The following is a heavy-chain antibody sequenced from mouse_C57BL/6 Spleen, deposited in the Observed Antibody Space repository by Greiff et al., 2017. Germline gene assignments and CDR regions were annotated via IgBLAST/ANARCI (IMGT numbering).Heavy chain of an antibody. CDR1: GYAFSSYW. CDR3: ARRSFITTQEYFDV. CDR2: IYPGDGDT. V-gene: IGHV1-80*01. D-gene: IGHD1-1*01. J-gene: IGHJ1*03. Sequence: VQLKESGAELVKPGASVKISCKASGYAFSSYWMNWVKQRPGKGLEWIGQIYPGDGDTNYNGKFKGKATLTADKSSSTAYMQLSSLTSEDSAVYFCARRSFITTQEYFDVWGTGTTVTVSS.